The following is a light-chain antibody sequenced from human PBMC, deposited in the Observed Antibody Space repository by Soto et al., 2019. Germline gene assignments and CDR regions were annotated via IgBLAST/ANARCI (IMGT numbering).Light chain of an antibody. CDR1: QSVSIN. CDR3: QQYNNWPFPSWT. Sequence: EIVMTQSPATLSVSPGETDTLSCRASQSVSINLAWYQQKPGQAPRLLIYGASTRATGIPARFSGSGSGTEFTLTISSLQSEDFAVYYCQQYNNWPFPSWTFGQGTKVEIK. J-gene: IGKJ1*01. CDR2: GAS. V-gene: IGKV3-15*01.